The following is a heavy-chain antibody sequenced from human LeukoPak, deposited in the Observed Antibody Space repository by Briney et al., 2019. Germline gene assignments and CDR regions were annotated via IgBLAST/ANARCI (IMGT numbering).Heavy chain of an antibody. V-gene: IGHV1-3*01. J-gene: IGHJ4*02. CDR3: ARAERSSGWYVPPFDY. CDR2: INAGNGNT. D-gene: IGHD6-19*01. CDR1: GYTFTSYA. Sequence: GASVKVSCKASGYTFTSYAMHWVRQAPGQRLEWMGWINAGNGNTKYSQKFQGRVTITRDTSASTAYMELSSLRSEDTAVYYCARAERSSGWYVPPFDYWGQGTLVTVSS.